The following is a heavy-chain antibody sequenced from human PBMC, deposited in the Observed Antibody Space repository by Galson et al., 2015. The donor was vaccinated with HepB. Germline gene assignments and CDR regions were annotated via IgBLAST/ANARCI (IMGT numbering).Heavy chain of an antibody. J-gene: IGHJ2*01. CDR2: INHRGST. V-gene: IGHV4-34*01. D-gene: IGHD4-17*01. CDR1: GGSFSGYS. CDR3: ARTNDYGDYADWYFDL. Sequence: SETLSLTCAVYGGSFSGYSWTWIRQPPGKGLEWIGEINHRGSTNYKPSLKSRLTMSVDTSKSQFSLRLTSVTAAHTAVYYCARTNDYGDYADWYFDLWGRGTLVTVSS.